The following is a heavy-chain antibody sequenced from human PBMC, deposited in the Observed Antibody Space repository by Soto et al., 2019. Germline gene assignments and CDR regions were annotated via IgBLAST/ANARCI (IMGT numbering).Heavy chain of an antibody. CDR3: ARVVAVYYYGMDV. D-gene: IGHD4-17*01. J-gene: IGHJ6*02. V-gene: IGHV3-53*01. CDR2: IYSGGST. CDR1: GFTVSSNY. Sequence: EVQLVESGGGLIQPGGSLRLSCAASGFTVSSNYMSWVRQAPGKGLEWVSVIYSGGSTYYADSVKGRFTISRDNSKNTLYLQMNSLRAEDTAVYYCARVVAVYYYGMDVWGQGTTVTVSS.